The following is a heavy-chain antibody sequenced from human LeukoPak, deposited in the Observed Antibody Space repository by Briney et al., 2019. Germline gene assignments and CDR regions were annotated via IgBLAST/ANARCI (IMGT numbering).Heavy chain of an antibody. D-gene: IGHD3/OR15-3a*01. J-gene: IGHJ4*02. V-gene: IGHV3-53*01. CDR1: GFNVSSHF. CDR3: ARVDHDFWIFYH. Sequence: GGSLRLSCVASGFNVSSHFMSWVRQAPGKGLEWVAVIYSSGRTHYADPVKGRFTISRENSKNTVFLQMNSLRVEDTAVYFCARVDHDFWIFYHWGQGALVPVSS. CDR2: IYSSGRT.